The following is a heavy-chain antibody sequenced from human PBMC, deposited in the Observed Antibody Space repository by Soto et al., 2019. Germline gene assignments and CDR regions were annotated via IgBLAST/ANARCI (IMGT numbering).Heavy chain of an antibody. Sequence: SETLSLTCTVSGASISSGDYFWSWIRQSPGKGLEWIGYIYDSGSSYYNPSLKSQVTMSVDTSKNQFSLKLRSVTAADTAVYYCAREKGYISGPKNFDYWGQGTLVTVSS. D-gene: IGHD5-12*01. J-gene: IGHJ4*02. V-gene: IGHV4-30-4*01. CDR2: IYDSGSS. CDR3: AREKGYISGPKNFDY. CDR1: GASISSGDYF.